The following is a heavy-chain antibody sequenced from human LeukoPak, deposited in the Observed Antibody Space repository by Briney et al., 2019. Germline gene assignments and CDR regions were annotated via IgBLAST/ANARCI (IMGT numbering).Heavy chain of an antibody. V-gene: IGHV1-46*01. J-gene: IGHJ3*02. CDR1: GYTFTNYY. CDR2: ITPSGGST. Sequence: ASVKVSCKASGYTFTNYYMHWVRQAPGQGLEWLGLITPSGGSTWYAQKFQGRVTMTRDMSTSTDYMELSSLRSEDTAVYYCVGVLFDIWGQGTMVTVSS. CDR3: VGVLFDI. D-gene: IGHD3-16*01.